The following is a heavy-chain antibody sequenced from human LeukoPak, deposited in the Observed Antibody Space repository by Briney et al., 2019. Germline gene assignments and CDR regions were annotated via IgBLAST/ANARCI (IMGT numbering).Heavy chain of an antibody. CDR2: ISSSSSYI. J-gene: IGHJ4*02. V-gene: IGHV3-21*01. CDR1: GFTFSSYS. CDR3: ARTYCSGGSCYSNIDY. D-gene: IGHD2-15*01. Sequence: GGSLRLSCAASGFTFSSYSMNWVRQAPGKGLEWVSSISSSSSYIYYADSVKGRFTTSRDNAKNSLYLQMNSLRAEDTAVYYCARTYCSGGSCYSNIDYWGQGTLVTVSS.